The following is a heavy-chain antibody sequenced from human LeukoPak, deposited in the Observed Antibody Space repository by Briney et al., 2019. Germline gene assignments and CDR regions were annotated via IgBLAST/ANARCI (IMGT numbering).Heavy chain of an antibody. Sequence: GGSLRLSCAASGFTFSSYGMHWVRQAPGKGLEWVAFIRYDGSNKYYADSVKGRFTISRDNSKDTLYLQMNSLRAEDTAVYYCAKAGIALWDYWGQGTLVTVSS. CDR1: GFTFSSYG. D-gene: IGHD6-13*01. CDR2: IRYDGSNK. CDR3: AKAGIALWDY. V-gene: IGHV3-30*02. J-gene: IGHJ4*02.